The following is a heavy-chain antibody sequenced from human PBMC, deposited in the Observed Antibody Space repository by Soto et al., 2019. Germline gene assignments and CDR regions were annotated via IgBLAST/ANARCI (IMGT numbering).Heavy chain of an antibody. CDR1: GFTFSSYY. Sequence: EVQLVESGAGLVQPGGSLRLSCAACGFTFSSYYLSWVRLAPGKGLEWVAIINEDGSTKDFVDSLKGRFPISRHNAQNSLYLQMNSLRAEDTAVYYCVRGQGFLMNYWGQGTLVTVSA. D-gene: IGHD3-3*01. CDR3: VRGQGFLMNY. V-gene: IGHV3-7*01. J-gene: IGHJ4*02. CDR2: INEDGSTK.